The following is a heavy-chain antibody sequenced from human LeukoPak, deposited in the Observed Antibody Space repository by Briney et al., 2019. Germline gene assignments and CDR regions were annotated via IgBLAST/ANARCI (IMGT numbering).Heavy chain of an antibody. D-gene: IGHD5-24*01. CDR1: GFTFSSYA. CDR2: IKEDGSET. J-gene: IGHJ4*02. CDR3: ARETPRRGETRDGYR. Sequence: GGSQRLSCAASGFTFSSYAMNWVRQAPGKGLECLANIKEDGSETYYADSVKGRFTISRDNPKNLLFLQINSLRVEDTAVYYCARETPRRGETRDGYRWGQGTVVTVSS. V-gene: IGHV3-7*01.